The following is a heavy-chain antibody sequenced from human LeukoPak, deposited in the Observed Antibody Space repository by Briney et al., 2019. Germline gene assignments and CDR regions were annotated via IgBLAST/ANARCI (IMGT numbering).Heavy chain of an antibody. CDR3: TTDPYEQQQDY. D-gene: IGHD6-13*01. Sequence: GGSLRLSCAASGFTFSSYWMSWVRQAPGKGLEWVGRIKSKTDGGTTDYAAPVKGRFTISRDDSKNTLYLQMNSLKTEDTAVYYCTTDPYEQQQDYWGQGTLVTVSS. CDR2: IKSKTDGGTT. J-gene: IGHJ4*02. V-gene: IGHV3-15*01. CDR1: GFTFSSYW.